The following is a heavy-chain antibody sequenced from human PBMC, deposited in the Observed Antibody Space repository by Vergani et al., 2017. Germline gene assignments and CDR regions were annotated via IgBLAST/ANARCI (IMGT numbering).Heavy chain of an antibody. CDR2: ISWNSGSI. V-gene: IGHV3-9*01. CDR3: AKDSMGDYYDSSGLDY. CDR1: GFTFSSYA. J-gene: IGHJ4*02. D-gene: IGHD3-22*01. Sequence: EVQLLESGGGLVQPGESLRVSCAVSGFTFSSYAMSWVRQAPGKGLEWVSGISWNSGSIGYADSVKGRFTISRDNAKNSLYLQMNSLRAEDTALYYCAKDSMGDYYDSSGLDYWGQGTLVTVSS.